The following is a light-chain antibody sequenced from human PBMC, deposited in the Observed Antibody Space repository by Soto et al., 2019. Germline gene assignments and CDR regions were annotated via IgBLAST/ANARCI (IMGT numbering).Light chain of an antibody. CDR1: QSVLYSSNNQNY. V-gene: IGKV4-1*01. CDR2: WAS. J-gene: IGKJ3*01. Sequence: DIVMTQSPDSLAVSLGERATINCKSSQSVLYSSNNQNYLAWFQQKPGQPPKLLIYWASTREFGVPDRFSGSGSGTDCTLTSSILQAEDVAVYYCQQYLTNPYTFGPGAKMDI. CDR3: QQYLTNPYT.